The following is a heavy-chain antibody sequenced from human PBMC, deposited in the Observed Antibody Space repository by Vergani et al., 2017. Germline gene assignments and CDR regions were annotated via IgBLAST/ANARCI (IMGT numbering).Heavy chain of an antibody. CDR2: MKEDGADK. Sequence: EVHLVESGGGLVQPGGSLRLSCVGSGFKLDEYWMSWVRQAPGKGLEWVADMKEDGADKKYVDSVKGRFTISRDNAKNSLFLQMNSLRAEDTAVYFCAREGHLVGPDLDYWGRGTLVTVSS. CDR1: GFKLDEYW. D-gene: IGHD1-26*01. CDR3: AREGHLVGPDLDY. V-gene: IGHV3-7*01. J-gene: IGHJ4*02.